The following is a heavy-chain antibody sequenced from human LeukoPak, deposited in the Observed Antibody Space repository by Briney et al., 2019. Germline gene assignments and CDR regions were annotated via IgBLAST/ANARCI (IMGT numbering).Heavy chain of an antibody. CDR3: ARYSSSWYGYYYYYGMDV. J-gene: IGHJ6*02. CDR2: IYYSGST. D-gene: IGHD6-13*01. Sequence: SETLSLICTVSGGSISSYYWSWIRQPPGKGLEWIGYIYYSGSTNYNPSLKSRVTISVDTSKNQFSLKLSSVTAADTAVYYCARYSSSWYGYYYYYGMDVWGQGTTVTVSS. V-gene: IGHV4-59*01. CDR1: GGSISSYY.